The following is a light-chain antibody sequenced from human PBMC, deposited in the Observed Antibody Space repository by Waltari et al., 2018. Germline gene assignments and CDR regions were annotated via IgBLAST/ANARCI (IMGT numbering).Light chain of an antibody. CDR1: RANTGDEKN. CDR3: QSYDSSLSGWRV. V-gene: IGLV1-40*01. CDR2: DTT. J-gene: IGLJ1*01. Sequence: QSVLTPPPSVYGAPGQRVTISCTGGRANTGDEKNVHWYQQLPGTAPTLLIFDTTNRPSGVPNRFSGSKSGTSAFLAITGLQPEDEADYYCQSYDSSLSGWRVFGTGTKVTVL.